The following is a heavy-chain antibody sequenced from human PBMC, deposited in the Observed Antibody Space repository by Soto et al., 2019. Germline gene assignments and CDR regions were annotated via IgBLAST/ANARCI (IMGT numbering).Heavy chain of an antibody. CDR1: GGSISIGDYY. D-gene: IGHD3-22*01. Sequence: TLSLTCTVSGGSISIGDYYWSWIRQPPGKGLEWIGYVYYSGSTYYNPSLKSRVTISVDTSKNQFSLKLSSVTAADTAVYYCARGHSSGYYYGVSFDYWGQGTLVTVSS. CDR2: VYYSGST. CDR3: ARGHSSGYYYGVSFDY. V-gene: IGHV4-30-4*01. J-gene: IGHJ4*02.